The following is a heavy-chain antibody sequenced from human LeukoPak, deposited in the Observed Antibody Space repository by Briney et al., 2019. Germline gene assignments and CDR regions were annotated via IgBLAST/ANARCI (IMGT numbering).Heavy chain of an antibody. CDR2: ISNSGGST. V-gene: IGHV3-23*01. CDR1: GFTFSSYA. D-gene: IGHD3-10*01. CDR3: AKRASGSGTSLYYFDY. J-gene: IGHJ4*02. Sequence: GGSLRLSCAASGFTFSSYAMSWVRQAPGKGLEWVSVISNSGGSTFYADSVKGRFTISRDNSKNTLYLLMNSLRAEDTAVYYCAKRASGSGTSLYYFDYWGQGTLVTVSP.